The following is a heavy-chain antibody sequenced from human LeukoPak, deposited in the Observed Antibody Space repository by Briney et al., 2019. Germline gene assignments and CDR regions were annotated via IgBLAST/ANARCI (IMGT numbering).Heavy chain of an antibody. Sequence: GGSLRLSCAASGFTFSNAWMSWVRQAPGKGLEWVCRIKSKTDGGTTDYAAPVKGRVTTSRDDSKNTLYLQMNSLKTEDTAVYYCTSQWCSGGSCYSFSYWGQGTLVTVSS. V-gene: IGHV3-15*01. CDR2: IKSKTDGGTT. CDR3: TSQWCSGGSCYSFSY. CDR1: GFTFSNAW. D-gene: IGHD2-15*01. J-gene: IGHJ4*02.